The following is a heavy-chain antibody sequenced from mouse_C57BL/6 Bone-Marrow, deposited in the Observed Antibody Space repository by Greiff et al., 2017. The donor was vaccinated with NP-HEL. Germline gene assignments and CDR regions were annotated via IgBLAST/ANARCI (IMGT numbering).Heavy chain of an antibody. CDR3: ARRCYYSNFDY. D-gene: IGHD2-5*01. CDR2: IHPNSGST. V-gene: IGHV1-64*01. CDR1: GYTFTSYW. Sequence: VQLQQPGAELVKPGASVKLSCKASGYTFTSYWMHWVKQRPGQGLEWIGMIHPNSGSTNYNEQVKSNATLTVDKSSSTAYRRLSSLTSEDAAVSYCARRCYYSNFDYWGQGTTLTVSS. J-gene: IGHJ2*01.